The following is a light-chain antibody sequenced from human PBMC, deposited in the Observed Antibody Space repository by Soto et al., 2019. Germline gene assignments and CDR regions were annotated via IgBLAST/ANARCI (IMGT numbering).Light chain of an antibody. CDR3: HQYYSTPPT. J-gene: IGKJ1*01. V-gene: IGKV4-1*01. CDR2: WAS. CDR1: QSVLYSSTDKNY. Sequence: DIVMTQSPDSLAVSLGEMATINCKSSQSVLYSSTDKNYLAWYQLKPGQPPKVLISWASTRESGVPDRFSGSGSGTDFCLTISSLQAEDVAVYYCHQYYSTPPTFGQGTKVEIK.